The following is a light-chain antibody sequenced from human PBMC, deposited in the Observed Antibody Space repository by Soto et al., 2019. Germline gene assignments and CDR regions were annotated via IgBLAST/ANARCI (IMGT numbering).Light chain of an antibody. V-gene: IGKV1-5*03. CDR3: QQYNSYSWT. Sequence: DIQMTQSPPTLSASAGDRVTIICRASESISSWLAWYQQKPGKAPKLLMYKASSLESGVPSRFSGSGSGTEFTLTISSLQPDDFATYYCQQYNSYSWTFGQGTKVDIK. J-gene: IGKJ1*01. CDR1: ESISSW. CDR2: KAS.